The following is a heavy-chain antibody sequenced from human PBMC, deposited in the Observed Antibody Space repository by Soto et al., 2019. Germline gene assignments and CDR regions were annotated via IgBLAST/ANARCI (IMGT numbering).Heavy chain of an antibody. CDR3: ARDPVLLWFGELPRFYGMDV. CDR1: GGSISSSSYY. J-gene: IGHJ6*02. D-gene: IGHD3-10*01. V-gene: IGHV4-39*02. CDR2: IYYSGST. Sequence: SETLSLTCTVSGGSISSSSYYWGWILHPPGKGLEWIGSIYYSGSTYYNPSLKSRVTISVDTSKNQFSLKLSSVTAADTAVYYCARDPVLLWFGELPRFYGMDVWGQGTTVTVSS.